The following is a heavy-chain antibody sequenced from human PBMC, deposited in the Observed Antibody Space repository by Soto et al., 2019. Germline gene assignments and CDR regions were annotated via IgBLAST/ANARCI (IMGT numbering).Heavy chain of an antibody. CDR2: INHSGST. J-gene: IGHJ4*02. V-gene: IGHV4-34*01. Sequence: PSETLSLTCAVYGGSFSGYDWSWIRQPPGKRLEWIGEINHSGSTNYNPSLKSRVTISVDTSKNQFSLKLSSVTAADTAVYYCARGFSEGAKRTYYFDYWGQGTLVTVSS. CDR3: ARGFSEGAKRTYYFDY. D-gene: IGHD1-26*01. CDR1: GGSFSGYD.